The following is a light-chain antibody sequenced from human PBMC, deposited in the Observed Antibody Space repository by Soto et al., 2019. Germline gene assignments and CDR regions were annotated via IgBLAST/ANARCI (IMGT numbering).Light chain of an antibody. CDR3: SSYTSSSTLDV. J-gene: IGLJ1*01. V-gene: IGLV2-14*03. CDR2: DVG. CDR1: SSDVGRYNY. Sequence: QSALTQPASVSGSPGQSITISCTGTSSDVGRYNYVSWYQQHPGKAPKLMIYDVGNRPSGVSNRFSGSKSGNTASLTISGLQPEDEADYYCSSYTSSSTLDVFGTGTKLTVL.